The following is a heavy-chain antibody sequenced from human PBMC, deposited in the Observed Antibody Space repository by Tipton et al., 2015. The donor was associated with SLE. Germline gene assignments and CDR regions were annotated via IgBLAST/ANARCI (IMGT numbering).Heavy chain of an antibody. V-gene: IGHV4-61*09. Sequence: TLSLTCTVSGGSISSGSYYWSWIRQPAGKGLEWVGHIYTSGSTNYNPSLKSRVTISVDTSKNQFSLKLSSVTAADTAVYYCARRPPSYCTNGVCEVWGQGILVTVSS. CDR3: ARRPPSYCTNGVCEV. CDR1: GGSISSGSYY. J-gene: IGHJ4*02. CDR2: IYTSGST. D-gene: IGHD2-8*01.